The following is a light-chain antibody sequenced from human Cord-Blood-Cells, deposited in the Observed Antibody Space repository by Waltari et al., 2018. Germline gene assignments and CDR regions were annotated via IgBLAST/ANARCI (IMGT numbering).Light chain of an antibody. Sequence: QAVLTQPPSLSASPGASASLTCNLRSGINVGTSRLYWYQQKRGSPPQYLLRYKSDSDKQQGSGVPCRCSGSKDASANAGILLISELQSEDEAYYYCIIWHSSAWVFGGGTKLTVL. V-gene: IGLV5-45*01. J-gene: IGLJ3*02. CDR3: IIWHSSAWV. CDR2: YKSDSDK. CDR1: SGINVGTSR.